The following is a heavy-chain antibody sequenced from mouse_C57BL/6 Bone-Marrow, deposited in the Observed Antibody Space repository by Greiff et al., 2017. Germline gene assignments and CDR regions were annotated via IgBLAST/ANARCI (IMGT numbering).Heavy chain of an antibody. CDR3: ACDQGYCDYCYWYFDD. Sequence: EVKLQESGPGLVKPSQSLSLTCSVSGYSITSGYYRNWIRQFPGNKLEWLCYISYDGSINYNTSLNNRISITRDTSKNQFFLKLNSVTTEATATYYCACDQGYCDYCYWYFDDWGTGTTVTVSS. CDR2: ISYDGSI. D-gene: IGHD2-4*01. J-gene: IGHJ1*03. V-gene: IGHV3-6*01. CDR1: GYSITSGYY.